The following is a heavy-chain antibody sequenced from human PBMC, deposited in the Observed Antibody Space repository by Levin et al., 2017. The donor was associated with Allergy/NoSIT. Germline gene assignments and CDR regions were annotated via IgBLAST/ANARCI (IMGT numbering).Heavy chain of an antibody. Sequence: SGPTLVKPTQTLTLTCTFSGFSLSTSGLCVSWIRQPPGKALEWLALIDWDDDKYYNTSLKTRLTISKDTSKNHVVLTMTNMDPVDTATYYCAPTSPYGDGGYYVGRACFDPWGQGTLVTVSS. V-gene: IGHV2-70*01. CDR1: GFSLSTSGLC. J-gene: IGHJ5*02. D-gene: IGHD3-22*01. CDR2: IDWDDDK. CDR3: APTSPYGDGGYYVGRACFDP.